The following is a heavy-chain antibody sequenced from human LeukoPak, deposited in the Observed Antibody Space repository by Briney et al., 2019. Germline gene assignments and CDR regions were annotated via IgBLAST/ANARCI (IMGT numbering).Heavy chain of an antibody. V-gene: IGHV1-8*01. J-gene: IGHJ3*02. CDR2: MNPNSGNT. CDR3: ARGSYPDAFDI. Sequence: ASVKVSCKASGYTFTSYDINWVRQATGQGLEWMGWMNPNSGNTGYAQKFQGRVTITADESTSTAYMELSSLRSEDTAVYYCARGSYPDAFDIWGQGTMVTVSS. D-gene: IGHD1-26*01. CDR1: GYTFTSYD.